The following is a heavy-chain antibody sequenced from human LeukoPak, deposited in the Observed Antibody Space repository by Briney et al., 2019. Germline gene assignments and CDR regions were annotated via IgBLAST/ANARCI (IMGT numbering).Heavy chain of an antibody. V-gene: IGHV1-46*01. J-gene: IGHJ4*02. CDR2: INPSGGST. CDR1: GYTFTSYY. CDR3: ARDQEGFDY. Sequence: ASVKVSCKASGYTFTSYYMHWVRQAPGQGLEWMGIINPSGGSTSYAQKFQGRVTVTRDTSTSTVHMELSGLRSEDTAVYYYARDQEGFDYWGQGTLVTVSS.